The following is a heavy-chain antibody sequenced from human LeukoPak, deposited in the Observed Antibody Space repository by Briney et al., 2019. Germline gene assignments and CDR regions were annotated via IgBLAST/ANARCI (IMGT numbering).Heavy chain of an antibody. J-gene: IGHJ3*02. V-gene: IGHV3-74*01. CDR1: GFTFSSYW. D-gene: IGHD3-22*01. Sequence: PGGSLRLTCAASGFTFSSYWMHWVRQAPGKGLVWISRNNSDGSSTSYADSVKGRFTISRDNAKNTLYLQMNSLRAEDTAVYYCARDKVVISGDAFDIWGQGTMVTVSS. CDR2: NNSDGSST. CDR3: ARDKVVISGDAFDI.